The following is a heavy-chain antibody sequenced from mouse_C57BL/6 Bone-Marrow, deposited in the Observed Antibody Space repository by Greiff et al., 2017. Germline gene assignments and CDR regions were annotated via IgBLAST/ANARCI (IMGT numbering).Heavy chain of an antibody. D-gene: IGHD1-2*01. CDR3: ARPITTRDYFDY. CDR2: IHPNSGST. Sequence: QVQLQQPGAELVKPGASVKLSCKASGYTFTSYWMHWVKQRPGQGLEWIGMIHPNSGSTNYNEKFKSKATLTADKSASTAYMQLSSLTSEDSAVYYCARPITTRDYFDYWGQGTTLTVSS. V-gene: IGHV1-64*01. CDR1: GYTFTSYW. J-gene: IGHJ2*01.